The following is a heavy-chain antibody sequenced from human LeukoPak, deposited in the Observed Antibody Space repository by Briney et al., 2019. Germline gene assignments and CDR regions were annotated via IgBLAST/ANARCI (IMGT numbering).Heavy chain of an antibody. CDR1: GFTFDDYG. D-gene: IGHD4-17*01. CDR3: AKDLSTVTEYFDY. CDR2: ISGSGGST. Sequence: GGSLRLSCAASGFTFDDYGMSWVRQAPGKGLEWVSAISGSGGSTYYADSVKGRFTISRDNSKNTLYLQMNSLRAEDTAVYYCAKDLSTVTEYFDYWGQGTLVTVSS. V-gene: IGHV3-23*01. J-gene: IGHJ4*02.